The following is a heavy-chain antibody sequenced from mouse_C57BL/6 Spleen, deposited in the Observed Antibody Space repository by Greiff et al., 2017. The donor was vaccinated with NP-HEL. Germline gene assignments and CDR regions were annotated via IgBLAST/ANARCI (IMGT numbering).Heavy chain of an antibody. V-gene: IGHV7-3*01. J-gene: IGHJ4*01. CDR1: GFTFTDYY. Sequence: EVQVVESGGGLVQPGGSLRLSCAASGFTFTDYYMSWVRQPPGKALEWLGFIRNTANGYTTEYSASVKGRFTISRDNSKSILYLQMNALRADDSATYYCARYIHYSNDRAMDYWGQGTSVTVS. CDR3: ARYIHYSNDRAMDY. D-gene: IGHD2-12*01. CDR2: IRNTANGYTT.